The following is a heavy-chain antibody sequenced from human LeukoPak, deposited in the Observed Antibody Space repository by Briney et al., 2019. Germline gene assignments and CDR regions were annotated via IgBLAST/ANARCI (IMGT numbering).Heavy chain of an antibody. CDR3: ARGGTVVSFSFDY. CDR1: GGSISSYY. D-gene: IGHD2-15*01. V-gene: IGHV4-59*01. J-gene: IGHJ4*02. CDR2: IYYSGST. Sequence: SETLSLTCTVSGGSISSYYWSRIRQPPGEGLEWIGYIYYSGSTNYNPSLKSRVTISVDTSKNQFSLKLSSVTAADTAVYYCARGGTVVSFSFDYWGQGTLVPVSS.